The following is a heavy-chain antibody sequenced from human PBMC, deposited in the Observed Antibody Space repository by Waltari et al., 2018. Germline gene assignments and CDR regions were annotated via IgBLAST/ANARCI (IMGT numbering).Heavy chain of an antibody. D-gene: IGHD3-10*01. CDR2: IYYSGST. J-gene: IGHJ5*02. Sequence: QVQLQESGPGLVKPSQTMSLTCTVSGGSIRRGGYYWRWLRQHPGKGLEWIGYIYYSGSTYYNPSLKSRVTISVDTSKNQFSLKLSSVTAADTAVYYCARDYYGSGSYYKVGNWFDPWGQGTLVTVSS. CDR1: GGSIRRGGYY. CDR3: ARDYYGSGSYYKVGNWFDP. V-gene: IGHV4-31*03.